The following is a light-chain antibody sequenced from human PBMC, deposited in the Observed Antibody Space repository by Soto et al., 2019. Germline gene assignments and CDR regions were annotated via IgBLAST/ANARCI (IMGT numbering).Light chain of an antibody. Sequence: DIQMTQSPSTLSASIGDRIIITCRASQSINTWLAWYQQKPGEAPKLLIYDGSTLARGVPSRFSGSGSGTDFTLTISCLQSEDFATYYCQQYYSYPLIFGGGTKVEIK. V-gene: IGKV1-5*03. J-gene: IGKJ4*01. CDR2: DGS. CDR1: QSINTW. CDR3: QQYYSYPLI.